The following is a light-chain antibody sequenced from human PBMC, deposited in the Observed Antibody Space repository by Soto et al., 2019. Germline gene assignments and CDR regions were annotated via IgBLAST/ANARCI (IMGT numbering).Light chain of an antibody. J-gene: IGKJ5*01. V-gene: IGKV3-15*01. Sequence: MPTSRETPFASLGDIVTLSCRASQSVNSKLAWYQQKPGQAPRLLIYGASTRATGVPGRVSGSGSGTEFTLTISSPESEDFAVYCCQQYDKWLPTFGQGTRLEIK. CDR3: QQYDKWLPT. CDR1: QSVNSK. CDR2: GAS.